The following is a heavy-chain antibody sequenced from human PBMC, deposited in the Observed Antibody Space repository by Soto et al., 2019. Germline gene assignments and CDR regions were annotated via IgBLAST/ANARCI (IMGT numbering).Heavy chain of an antibody. J-gene: IGHJ4*02. CDR1: GFTFSSYA. V-gene: IGHV3-23*01. Sequence: EVQLLESGGGLVQPGGPLRLSCAASGFTFSSYAMRWVRQAPGKGLEWVSAISGSGDSTYYADSVKGRFTISRDNYKNTLYLQMNSLRAEDTAVYYCARRGSGSYYDYWGQGTLVTVSS. D-gene: IGHD1-26*01. CDR3: ARRGSGSYYDY. CDR2: ISGSGDST.